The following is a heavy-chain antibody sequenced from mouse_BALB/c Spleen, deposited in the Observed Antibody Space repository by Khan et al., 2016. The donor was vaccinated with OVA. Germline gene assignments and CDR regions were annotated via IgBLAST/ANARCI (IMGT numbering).Heavy chain of an antibody. J-gene: IGHJ3*01. D-gene: IGHD4-1*01. V-gene: IGHV3-2*02. CDR1: GYSITSDYA. CDR2: ISYSGRT. CDR3: AMGRTY. Sequence: EVQLQESGPGLVKPSQSLSLTCTVTGYSITSDYAWNWIRQFPENKLEWMGYISYSGRTSDNPSLKSRISVTRDTSKNQFFLQLNSVTTEDTATYYCAMGRTYWGQGTLVTVSA.